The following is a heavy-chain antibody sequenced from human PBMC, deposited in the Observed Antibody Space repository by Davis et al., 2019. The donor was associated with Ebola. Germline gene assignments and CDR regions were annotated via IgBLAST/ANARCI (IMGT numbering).Heavy chain of an antibody. V-gene: IGHV3-33*01. Sequence: PGGSLTLSFAASGFSISTYAMHWVRQPPGKGLEWVSVKWHAETKEHYVESVKGRFTISRDNSKNKVYLQMNNVRAEDTAVYYCARDRKLTENFFYFYGMDVWGQGTTVTVSS. CDR1: GFSISTYA. J-gene: IGHJ6*02. CDR2: KWHAETKE. D-gene: IGHD1-14*01. CDR3: ARDRKLTENFFYFYGMDV.